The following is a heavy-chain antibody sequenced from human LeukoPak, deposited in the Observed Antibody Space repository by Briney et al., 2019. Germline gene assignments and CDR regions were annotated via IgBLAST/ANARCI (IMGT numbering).Heavy chain of an antibody. D-gene: IGHD3-3*01. Sequence: GGSLRLSCAASGFTFSSYAMHWVRQAPGKGLEWVAVISYDGSNKYYADSVKGRFTISRDNSKNTLYLQMNSLRAEDTAVYYCARDLSPFTIFGGATLPYMDVWGKGTTVTVSS. CDR1: GFTFSSYA. CDR2: ISYDGSNK. V-gene: IGHV3-30-3*01. CDR3: ARDLSPFTIFGGATLPYMDV. J-gene: IGHJ6*03.